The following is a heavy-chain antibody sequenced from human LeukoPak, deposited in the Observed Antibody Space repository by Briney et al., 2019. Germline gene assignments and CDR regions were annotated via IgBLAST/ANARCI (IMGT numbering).Heavy chain of an antibody. V-gene: IGHV1-2*02. Sequence: ASVKVSCKASGYTFTGYYMHWVRQAPGRGLEWMGWINPNSGGTKYAQKFQGRVTLTRDTSMSTAYMELSRLRSDDTAVYYCAREREYSGYDSDYWGQGTLVTVSS. CDR3: AREREYSGYDSDY. J-gene: IGHJ4*02. D-gene: IGHD5-12*01. CDR1: GYTFTGYY. CDR2: INPNSGGT.